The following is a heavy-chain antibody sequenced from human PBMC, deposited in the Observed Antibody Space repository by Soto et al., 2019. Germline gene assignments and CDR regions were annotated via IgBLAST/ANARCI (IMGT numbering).Heavy chain of an antibody. V-gene: IGHV1-69*06. CDR1: GGTFSSYA. D-gene: IGHD3-22*01. CDR2: IIPIFGTA. CDR3: ARDHHHYYDSSGYSNNWFDP. Sequence: SVKVSCKASGGTFSSYAISWVRQAPGQGLEWMGGIIPIFGTANYAQKFQGRVTITADKSTSTAYMELSSLRSEDTAVYYCARDHHHYYDSSGYSNNWFDPRGQGTLVTVSS. J-gene: IGHJ5*02.